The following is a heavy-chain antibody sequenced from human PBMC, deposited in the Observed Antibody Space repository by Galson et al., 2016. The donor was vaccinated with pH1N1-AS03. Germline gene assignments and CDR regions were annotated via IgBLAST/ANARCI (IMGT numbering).Heavy chain of an antibody. D-gene: IGHD3-10*01. J-gene: IGHJ6*02. Sequence: SLRLSCAGAGFTFSSHDMYWARQPPGKGLEWVSASGTAGDTYYAGSVKGRFTISRENAKNSLYLQMNSLRAGDTAVYYCARGKEGYFYGMDVWGQGTTVTVSS. V-gene: IGHV3-13*01. CDR1: GFTFSSHD. CDR3: ARGKEGYFYGMDV. CDR2: SGTAGDT.